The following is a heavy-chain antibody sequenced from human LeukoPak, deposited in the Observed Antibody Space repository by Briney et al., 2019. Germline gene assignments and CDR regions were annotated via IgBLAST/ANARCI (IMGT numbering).Heavy chain of an antibody. V-gene: IGHV1-69*13. CDR2: IIPIFGTA. D-gene: IGHD2-2*01. CDR3: ARAGYCSSTSCYPIGRWFDP. CDR1: GGTFSSYA. J-gene: IGHJ5*02. Sequence: GASVKVSCKASGGTFSSYAISWVRQAPGQGLEWMGGIIPIFGTANYAQKFQGRVTITADESTSTAYMELSSLRSEDTAVYYCARAGYCSSTSCYPIGRWFDPWGQGTLVTVSS.